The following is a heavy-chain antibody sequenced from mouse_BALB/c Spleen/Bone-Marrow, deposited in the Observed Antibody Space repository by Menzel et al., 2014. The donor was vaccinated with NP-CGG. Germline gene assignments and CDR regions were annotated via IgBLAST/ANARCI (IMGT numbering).Heavy chain of an antibody. CDR2: IDPANGNT. Sequence: EVQLVESGAELVKPGASVKLSCTASGFNIKDTYMHWVKQRPEQGLEWIGRIDPANGNTKYDPKFQGKATITADTSSNTACLQLSSLTSEGTAVYYCATYYRYDRRFAYWGQGTLVTVSA. CDR3: ATYYRYDRRFAY. CDR1: GFNIKDTY. J-gene: IGHJ3*01. D-gene: IGHD2-14*01. V-gene: IGHV14-3*02.